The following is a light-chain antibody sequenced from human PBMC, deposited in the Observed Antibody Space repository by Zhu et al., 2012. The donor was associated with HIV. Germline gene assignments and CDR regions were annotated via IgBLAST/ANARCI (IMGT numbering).Light chain of an antibody. CDR1: QSIANNY. CDR2: GAS. CDR3: QQYGNSPGYT. V-gene: IGKV3-20*01. Sequence: EIVLTSSPGTLSLSPGQRATLSCRASQSIANNYLAWYQQRPGQAPRLLIYGASIRATGIPDRFSGSGSGTDFTLTISRLEPEDFAVYYCQQYGNSPGYTFGQGTKLEIK. J-gene: IGKJ2*01.